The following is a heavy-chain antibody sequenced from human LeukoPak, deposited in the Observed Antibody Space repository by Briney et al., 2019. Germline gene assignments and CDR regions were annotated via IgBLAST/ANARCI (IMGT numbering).Heavy chain of an antibody. CDR1: GGSISSGDYY. V-gene: IGHV4-30-4*01. J-gene: IGHJ4*02. CDR2: IYYSGSI. D-gene: IGHD5-24*01. Sequence: SETLSLTCTVSGGSISSGDYYWRWIRQPPGKGLEWIGYIYYSGSIYYNPSLESRVTISVDTSRNQFSLKVNSVTAADTVVYYCARLVWDGNNSKFDYWGQGTLVTVSS. CDR3: ARLVWDGNNSKFDY.